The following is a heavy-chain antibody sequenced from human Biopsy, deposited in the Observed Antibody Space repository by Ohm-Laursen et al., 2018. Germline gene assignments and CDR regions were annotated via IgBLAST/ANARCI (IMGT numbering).Heavy chain of an antibody. CDR2: ISHTGYT. Sequence: GTLSLTCTVSGGSFTGHYWTWIRQPPGKGLVWIGHISHTGYTSYKSSLKSRVTISLDTSRKHFSLRLTSLAAADTAVYYCARGSNEYGGLYFPHWGQGTLVTVSS. CDR3: ARGSNEYGGLYFPH. V-gene: IGHV4-59*11. J-gene: IGHJ1*01. CDR1: GGSFTGHY. D-gene: IGHD4-23*01.